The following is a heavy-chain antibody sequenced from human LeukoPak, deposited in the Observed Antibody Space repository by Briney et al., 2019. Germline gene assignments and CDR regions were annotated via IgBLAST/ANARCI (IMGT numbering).Heavy chain of an antibody. CDR1: GGSISSGGYY. CDR2: IYHSGST. J-gene: IGHJ4*02. V-gene: IGHV4-30-2*01. CDR3: ARHEELELLHFDY. Sequence: SETLSLTCTVSGGSISSGGYYWSWIRQPPGKGLEWIGYIYHSGSTYYNPSLKSRVTISVDRSKNQFSLKLSSVTAADTAVYYCARHEELELLHFDYWGQGTLVTVSS. D-gene: IGHD1-7*01.